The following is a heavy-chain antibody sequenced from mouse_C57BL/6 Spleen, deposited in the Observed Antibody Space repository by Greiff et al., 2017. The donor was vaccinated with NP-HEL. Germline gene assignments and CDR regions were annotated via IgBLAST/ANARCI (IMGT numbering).Heavy chain of an antibody. J-gene: IGHJ4*01. CDR2: IYPRDGST. Sequence: VQGVESDAELVKPGASVKISCKVSGYTFTDHTIHWMKQRPEQGLEWIGYIYPRDGSTKYNEKFKGKATLTADKSSSTAYMQLNSLTSEDSAVYFCARSLYYYGSSYDAMDYWGQGTSVTVSS. D-gene: IGHD1-1*01. CDR3: ARSLYYYGSSYDAMDY. CDR1: GYTFTDHT. V-gene: IGHV1-78*01.